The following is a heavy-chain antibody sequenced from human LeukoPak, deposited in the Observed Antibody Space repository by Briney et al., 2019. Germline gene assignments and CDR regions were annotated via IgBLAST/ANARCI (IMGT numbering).Heavy chain of an antibody. J-gene: IGHJ4*02. V-gene: IGHV4-59*01. D-gene: IGHD6-13*01. Sequence: SETLSLTCTVSGGSISSYYWIWIRQPPGEGLEWIGYIYYSGTTNYNPSLKSRVTISVDTSKNQFSLKLSSVTAADTAVYYCARGVYIAAAQYAYWGQGTLVTVSS. CDR1: GGSISSYY. CDR2: IYYSGTT. CDR3: ARGVYIAAAQYAY.